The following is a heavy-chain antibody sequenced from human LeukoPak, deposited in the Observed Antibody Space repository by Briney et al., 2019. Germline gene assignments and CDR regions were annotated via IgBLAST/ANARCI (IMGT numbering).Heavy chain of an antibody. CDR2: ISGSGGST. CDR1: GITLSNYG. CDR3: AKRGVVIRVILVGFHKEAYYFDS. J-gene: IGHJ4*02. Sequence: GGSLRLSCVVSGITLSNYGMSWVRQAPGKGLEWVAGISGSGGSTNYAGSVKGRFTISRDNRKNTLYLQMNSLRVEDTAVYFCAKRGVVIRVILVGFHKEAYYFDSWGQGALVTVSS. V-gene: IGHV3-23*01. D-gene: IGHD3-22*01.